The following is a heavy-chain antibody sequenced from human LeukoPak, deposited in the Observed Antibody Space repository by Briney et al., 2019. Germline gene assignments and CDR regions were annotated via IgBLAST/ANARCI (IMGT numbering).Heavy chain of an antibody. J-gene: IGHJ1*01. CDR1: GGSISSSSYY. D-gene: IGHD3-22*01. CDR3: ARHTRHYYDSSGYYYAAQIKYFQH. Sequence: SETLSLTCTVSGGSISSSSYYWGWIRQPPGKGLEWIGSIYYSGSTYYNPSLKSRVTISVDTSKNQFSLKLSSVTAADTAVYYCARHTRHYYDSSGYYYAAQIKYFQHWGQGTLVTVSS. CDR2: IYYSGST. V-gene: IGHV4-39*01.